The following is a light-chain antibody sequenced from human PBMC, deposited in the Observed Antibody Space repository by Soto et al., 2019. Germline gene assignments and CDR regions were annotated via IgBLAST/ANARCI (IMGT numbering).Light chain of an antibody. CDR1: QSISSY. CDR2: AAS. J-gene: IGKJ5*01. Sequence: DIQMTQSPSSLSASGGDRVTITCRASQSISSYLNWYQQKPGKAPKLLMYAASSLQSGVPSRFSGSGSGTDFILTISSLQPEDFATYYCQQSYSTPITFGQGTRLEIK. CDR3: QQSYSTPIT. V-gene: IGKV1-39*01.